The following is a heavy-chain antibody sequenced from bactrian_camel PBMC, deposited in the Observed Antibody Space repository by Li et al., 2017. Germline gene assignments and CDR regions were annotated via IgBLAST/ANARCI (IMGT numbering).Heavy chain of an antibody. J-gene: IGHJ4*01. D-gene: IGHD2*01. Sequence: HVQLVESGGGSEQAGGSLRVSCAASEAVRCMGWFRQAPGTEREGIAGISAPGSVTDYADSVKERLSISLDSAKKTVYLQMNSLNSEDSATYYCAAAFVLPTWYARNWHKATDYIYWGQGTQVTVS. V-gene: IGHV3-3*01. CDR3: AAAFVLPTWYARNWHKATDYIY. CDR1: EAVRC. CDR2: ISAPGSVT.